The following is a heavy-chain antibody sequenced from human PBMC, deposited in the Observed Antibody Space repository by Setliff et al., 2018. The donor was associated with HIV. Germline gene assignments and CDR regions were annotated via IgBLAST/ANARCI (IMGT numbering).Heavy chain of an antibody. V-gene: IGHV4-59*01. CDR3: ARARGRAKLSYYFDS. Sequence: ASETLSLTCSVPSGSISVYYWSWVRQPPGRGLEWIGYVSYSGSTSYNPTLNSRVTMSVDTARDQFSLKLSSVTAADTAVYYCARARGRAKLSYYFDSWGQGRLVTV. CDR1: SGSISVYY. J-gene: IGHJ4*02. CDR2: VSYSGST.